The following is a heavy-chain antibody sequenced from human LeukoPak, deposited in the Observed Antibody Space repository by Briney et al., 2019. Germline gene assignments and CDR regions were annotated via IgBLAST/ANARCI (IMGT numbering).Heavy chain of an antibody. D-gene: IGHD3-22*01. CDR2: IYYSGST. Sequence: SETLSLTCTVSGGSISSGGYSWSWIRQPPGKGLEWIGLIYYSGSTYYNPSFKSRITMSLDTSKNQFSLQLNSVTPEDTAVYYCARFYDSSGYYYFDYWGQGTLVTVSS. CDR3: ARFYDSSGYYYFDY. V-gene: IGHV4-30-4*07. CDR1: GGSISSGGYS. J-gene: IGHJ4*02.